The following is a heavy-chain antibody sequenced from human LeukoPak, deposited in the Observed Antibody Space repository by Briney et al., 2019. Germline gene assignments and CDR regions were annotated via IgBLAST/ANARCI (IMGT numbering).Heavy chain of an antibody. J-gene: IGHJ4*02. Sequence: KNGESLKISCKGSGYTFTGYYIHWVRQAPGQGLEWMGWINPNSGGTNYAQKFQGRVTMTRDTSISTAYMELSRLRSDDTAVYYCARGSSGPEWGQGTLVTVSS. D-gene: IGHD6-19*01. V-gene: IGHV1-2*02. CDR3: ARGSSGPE. CDR1: GYTFTGYY. CDR2: INPNSGGT.